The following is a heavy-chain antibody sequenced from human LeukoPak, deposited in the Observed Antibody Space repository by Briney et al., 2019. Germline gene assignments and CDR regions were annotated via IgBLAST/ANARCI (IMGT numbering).Heavy chain of an antibody. J-gene: IGHJ4*02. V-gene: IGHV4-59*08. CDR3: ARLGGDSYVLRFLEWLLYFDY. CDR2: IYYSGST. D-gene: IGHD3-3*01. Sequence: PSETLSLTCTVSGGSISSYYWSWIRQPPGKGLEWIGYIYYSGSTNYNPSLKSRVTISVDTSKNQFSLKLSSVTAADTAVYYCARLGGDSYVLRFLEWLLYFDYWGQGTLVTVSS. CDR1: GGSISSYY.